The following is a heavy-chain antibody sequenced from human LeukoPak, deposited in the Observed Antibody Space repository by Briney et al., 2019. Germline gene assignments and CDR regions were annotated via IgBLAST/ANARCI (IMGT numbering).Heavy chain of an antibody. Sequence: GASVKVSCKASGYTFTSYYMHWVRQAPGQGLEWMGIINPSGGSTSYAQKFQGRVTMTRDMSTSTVYMELSSLRSEDTAVYYCARGGPDGDYAVYYYMDVWGKGTTVTVSS. CDR2: INPSGGST. J-gene: IGHJ6*03. CDR1: GYTFTSYY. V-gene: IGHV1-46*01. CDR3: ARGGPDGDYAVYYYMDV. D-gene: IGHD4-17*01.